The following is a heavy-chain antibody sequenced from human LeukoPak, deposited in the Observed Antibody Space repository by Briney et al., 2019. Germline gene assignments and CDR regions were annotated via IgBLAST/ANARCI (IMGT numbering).Heavy chain of an antibody. Sequence: GGSLRLSCAASGFTFSSYSMNWVREAPGKGLEWVSYISSGSSTIYYADSVKGRFTISRDNAKNSLYPQMNSLRDEDTAVYYCARDFYDSSGTDRQSFDYWGQGTLVTVSS. CDR2: ISSGSSTI. CDR3: ARDFYDSSGTDRQSFDY. J-gene: IGHJ4*02. V-gene: IGHV3-48*02. CDR1: GFTFSSYS. D-gene: IGHD3-22*01.